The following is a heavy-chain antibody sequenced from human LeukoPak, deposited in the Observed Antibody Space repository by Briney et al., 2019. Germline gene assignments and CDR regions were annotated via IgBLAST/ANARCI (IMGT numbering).Heavy chain of an antibody. J-gene: IGHJ3*02. V-gene: IGHV3-23*01. CDR3: AKDITMIVVVMDAFDI. CDR2: ISGSGGST. CDR1: GFTFSSYS. D-gene: IGHD3-22*01. Sequence: GGSLRLSCAASGFTFSSYSMNWVRQAPGKGLEWVSAISGSGGSTYYADSVKGRFTISRDNSKNTLYLQMNSLRAEDTAVYYCAKDITMIVVVMDAFDIWGQGTMVTVSS.